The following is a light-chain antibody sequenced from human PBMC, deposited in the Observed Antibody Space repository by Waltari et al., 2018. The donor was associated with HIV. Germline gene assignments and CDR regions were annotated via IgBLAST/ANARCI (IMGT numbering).Light chain of an antibody. CDR1: QSISSSF. CDR2: GAS. Sequence: EIVLTQSPGTLSLSPGERATLSCRASQSISSSFLAWYQQKPGQAPRLLIYGASSRATGIPDRFSGSGSGTDFTLTISRLEPEDSAVYYWQQYGSSITFGQGTRLEIK. V-gene: IGKV3-20*01. J-gene: IGKJ5*01. CDR3: QQYGSSIT.